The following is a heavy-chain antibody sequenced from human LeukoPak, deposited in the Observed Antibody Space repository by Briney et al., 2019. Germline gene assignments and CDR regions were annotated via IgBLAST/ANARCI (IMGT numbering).Heavy chain of an antibody. D-gene: IGHD3-22*01. J-gene: IGHJ4*02. CDR2: FHHSGHT. Sequence: SETLSLTCTVSGDSINSSPYYWGWIRQPPGKGLEWLGSFHHSGHTYYNPSLNSRLTISVDTSKNRLSLILNCVTATDTAVYYCARLGFTMILVATTWGQGTLVTVSS. CDR3: ARLGFTMILVATT. CDR1: GDSINSSPYY. V-gene: IGHV4-39*01.